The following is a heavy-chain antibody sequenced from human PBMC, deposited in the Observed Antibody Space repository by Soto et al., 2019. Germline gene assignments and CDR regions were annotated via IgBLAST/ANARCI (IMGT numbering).Heavy chain of an antibody. CDR1: GDSVSSSRAA. CDR3: ARWAHEHAKMDV. J-gene: IGHJ6*02. Sequence: QVQLQQSGSGLVKPSQTLSLTCAISGDSVSSSRAAWTWIRPSPSTGLEGLGRTYYRSKWYNQYAVSVTSRITINPYTSQTQFSLQLNSVTPDDTAVYYCARWAHEHAKMDVWGRGTTVTVSS. V-gene: IGHV6-1*01. CDR2: TYYRSKWYN.